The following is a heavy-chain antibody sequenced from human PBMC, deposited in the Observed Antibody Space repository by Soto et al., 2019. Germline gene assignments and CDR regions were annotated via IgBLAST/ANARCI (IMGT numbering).Heavy chain of an antibody. V-gene: IGHV1-46*03. J-gene: IGHJ3*02. Sequence: QVQLVQSGAEVKKPGASVKVSCKASGYTFTSYYMHWVRQAPGQGLEWMGIINPSGGSTSYAQKFQGRVTMTRDTSTSTVYMELSSLRSEDTAVYYCARVGYYGSGTSDAFDIWGQGTMVTFSS. CDR1: GYTFTSYY. D-gene: IGHD3-10*01. CDR2: INPSGGST. CDR3: ARVGYYGSGTSDAFDI.